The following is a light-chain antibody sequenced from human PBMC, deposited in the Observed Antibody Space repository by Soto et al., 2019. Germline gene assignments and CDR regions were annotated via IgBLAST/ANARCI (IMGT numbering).Light chain of an antibody. CDR1: QSFSSN. Sequence: EILMTQSPGTLSLSPGERATLSCRASQSFSSNLAWYQQKPGQAPRLLIYGASTRATGIPARFSGSGSGTEFTLTISSLQSEDFAVYYCQQYNNWPRTFGQGTKVDIK. CDR2: GAS. CDR3: QQYNNWPRT. J-gene: IGKJ1*01. V-gene: IGKV3-15*01.